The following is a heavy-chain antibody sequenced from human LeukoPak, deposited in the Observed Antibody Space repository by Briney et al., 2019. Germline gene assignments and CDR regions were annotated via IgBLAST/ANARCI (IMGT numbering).Heavy chain of an antibody. CDR3: AKDLNGRGVSVWYFDL. Sequence: GRSLRLSCAASGFAFDDYGMHWVRQTPGKGLEWVSGISWDSGDVGYADSVKGRFTISRDNAKNSLYLQMNSLRAEDTALYYCAKDLNGRGVSVWYFDLWGRGTLVTVSS. J-gene: IGHJ2*01. D-gene: IGHD3-16*02. CDR2: ISWDSGDV. V-gene: IGHV3-9*01. CDR1: GFAFDDYG.